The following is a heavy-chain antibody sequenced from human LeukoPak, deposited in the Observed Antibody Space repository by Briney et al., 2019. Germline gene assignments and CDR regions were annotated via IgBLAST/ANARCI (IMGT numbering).Heavy chain of an antibody. V-gene: IGHV3-23*01. CDR3: AKHPSSGYYYFDY. CDR1: GLTFSRYA. J-gene: IGHJ4*02. Sequence: GGSLRHSCAASGLTFSRYAMSWLRPPPGKGLEWVSALCGCGGSTYYADSVKGRFTISRDNSKNTLYLQMNSLRAEDTAVYYCAKHPSSGYYYFDYWGQGTLVTVSS. D-gene: IGHD3-22*01. CDR2: LCGCGGST.